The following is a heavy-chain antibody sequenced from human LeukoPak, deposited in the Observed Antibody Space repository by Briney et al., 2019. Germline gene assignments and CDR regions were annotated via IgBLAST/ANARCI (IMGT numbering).Heavy chain of an antibody. CDR2: IRSSSSYI. CDR3: AKDLHDSSAPSGY. V-gene: IGHV3-21*04. D-gene: IGHD3-22*01. J-gene: IGHJ4*02. CDR1: GFTFSSYS. Sequence: GGSLRLSCAASGFTFSSYSMNWVRQAPGKGLEWVSSIRSSSSYICYADSVKGRFTISRDNAKNSLYLQMNSLRAEDTAVYYCAKDLHDSSAPSGYWGQGTLVTVSS.